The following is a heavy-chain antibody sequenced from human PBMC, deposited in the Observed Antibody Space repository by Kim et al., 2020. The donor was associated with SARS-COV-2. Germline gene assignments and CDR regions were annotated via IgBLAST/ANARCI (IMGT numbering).Heavy chain of an antibody. J-gene: IGHJ4*02. CDR1: GGSFSGYY. D-gene: IGHD3-22*01. CDR2: INHSGST. Sequence: SETLSLTCAVYGGSFSGYYWSWIRQPPGKGLEWIGEINHSGSTNYNPSLKSRVTISVDTSKNQFSLKLSSVTAADTAVYYCARFHYDSHFDYWGQGTLVTVSS. V-gene: IGHV4-34*01. CDR3: ARFHYDSHFDY.